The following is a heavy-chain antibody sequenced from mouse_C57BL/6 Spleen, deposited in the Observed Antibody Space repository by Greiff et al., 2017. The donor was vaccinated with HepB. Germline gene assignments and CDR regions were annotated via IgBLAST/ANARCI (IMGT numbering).Heavy chain of an antibody. D-gene: IGHD2-10*01. V-gene: IGHV1-82*01. CDR2: IYPGDGDT. J-gene: IGHJ4*01. Sequence: VQLQQSGPELVKPGASVKISCKASGYAFSSSWMNWVKQRPGKGLEWIGRIYPGDGDTNYKSSSTAYMQLSSLTSEDSAVYFCARGTYNVSSYAMKYGGQEPSVTVSP. CDR1: GYAFSSSW. CDR3: ARGTYNVSSYAMKY.